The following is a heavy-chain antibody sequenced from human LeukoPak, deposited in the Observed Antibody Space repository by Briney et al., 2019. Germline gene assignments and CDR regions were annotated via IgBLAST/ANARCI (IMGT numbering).Heavy chain of an antibody. J-gene: IGHJ4*02. V-gene: IGHV1-69*01. Sequence: ASVKVSCKPSGGTFSTYAISWVRQAPGQGLEWMGGIIPILGTAKYAKKFQGRVTITADEFTSTAHMELSSLRSEDTAVYYCASNTNYYEGSGHYAFDYWGQGTLVTISS. CDR2: IIPILGTA. CDR3: ASNTNYYEGSGHYAFDY. CDR1: GGTFSTYA. D-gene: IGHD3-22*01.